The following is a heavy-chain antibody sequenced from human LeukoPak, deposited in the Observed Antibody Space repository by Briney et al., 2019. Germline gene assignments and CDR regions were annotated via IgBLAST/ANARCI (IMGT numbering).Heavy chain of an antibody. CDR3: AKGGGDTAMAMDY. D-gene: IGHD5-18*01. Sequence: GGSLRLSCAASHFTFDDYAMHWVRQAPGKGLEWVSLICRDGGRTYYADSVKGRFTISRGNSKNSLFLKRTRLSAEDPAFYYGAKGGGDTAMAMDYSGQGTLVTVSS. V-gene: IGHV3-43D*03. CDR2: ICRDGGRT. CDR1: HFTFDDYA. J-gene: IGHJ4*02.